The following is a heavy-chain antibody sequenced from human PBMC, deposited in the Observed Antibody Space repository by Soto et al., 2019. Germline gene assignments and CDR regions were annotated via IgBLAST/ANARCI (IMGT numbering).Heavy chain of an antibody. J-gene: IGHJ3*02. V-gene: IGHV3-9*01. Sequence: EVQLVESGGGLVQPGRSLRLSCAASGFTFDDYAMHWVRQAPGKGLEWVSGISLNSGSIGYADSVKGRFTISRDNAKNSLYLQMNSLRAEDTALYYCAKDIDSVTTGDAFDIWGQGTMVTVSS. CDR1: GFTFDDYA. D-gene: IGHD4-17*01. CDR3: AKDIDSVTTGDAFDI. CDR2: ISLNSGSI.